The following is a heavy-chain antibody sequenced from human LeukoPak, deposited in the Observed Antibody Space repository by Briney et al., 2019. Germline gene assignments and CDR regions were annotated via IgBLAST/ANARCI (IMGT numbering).Heavy chain of an antibody. V-gene: IGHV4-59*01. Sequence: SETLSPTCTVSGGSISSYYWSWIRQPPGKGLEWIGYIYYSGSTNYNPSLKSRVTISVDTSKNQFSLKLSSVTAADTAVYYCARGYCSGGSCYSGWFDPWGQGTLVTVSS. J-gene: IGHJ5*02. D-gene: IGHD2-15*01. CDR1: GGSISSYY. CDR3: ARGYCSGGSCYSGWFDP. CDR2: IYYSGST.